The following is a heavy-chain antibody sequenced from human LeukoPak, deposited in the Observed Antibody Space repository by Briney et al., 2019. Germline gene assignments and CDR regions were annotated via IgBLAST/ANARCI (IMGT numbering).Heavy chain of an antibody. Sequence: PGESLRPSCAASGFSLSSDYMSLVRQAPGEGLEWVSFVYNANGDTYYSDSVKGRFTISSDNSKNTLYLQMDNLRAEDTAVYYCSTAPAWDLLYYNWGQGTLVTVSS. CDR3: STAPAWDLLYYN. CDR2: VYNANGDT. CDR1: GFSLSSDY. V-gene: IGHV3-53*01. J-gene: IGHJ4*02. D-gene: IGHD1-26*01.